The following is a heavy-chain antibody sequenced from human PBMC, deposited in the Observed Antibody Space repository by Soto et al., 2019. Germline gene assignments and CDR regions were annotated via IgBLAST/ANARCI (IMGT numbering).Heavy chain of an antibody. V-gene: IGHV1-3*01. CDR3: ASRPSDSWGGPYDY. J-gene: IGHJ4*02. CDR1: GDTFTKYG. Sequence: QIQLLQSGDEVKKPGASVMISCKASGDTFTKYGIHWVRQAHGHSPERMGWINAVNGDTKYSQKFQGRVTITRDTSASTVYMQLSSLRSEDTARYYCASRPSDSWGGPYDYWGQGTLVTVSS. D-gene: IGHD3-3*01. CDR2: INAVNGDT.